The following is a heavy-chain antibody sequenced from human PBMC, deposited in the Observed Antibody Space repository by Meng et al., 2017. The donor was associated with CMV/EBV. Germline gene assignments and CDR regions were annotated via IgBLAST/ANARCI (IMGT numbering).Heavy chain of an antibody. CDR1: GFPFDAYA. CDR2: ISWNSGSI. D-gene: IGHD1-26*01. Sequence: GGSLRLSCAASGFPFDAYAMHWVRQAPGKGLEWVSGISWNSGSIGYADSVKGRFTISRDNAKNSLYLQMNSLRAEDTALYYCAKDIGHSGSYPLHYWGQGTLVTVSS. V-gene: IGHV3-9*01. CDR3: AKDIGHSGSYPLHY. J-gene: IGHJ4*02.